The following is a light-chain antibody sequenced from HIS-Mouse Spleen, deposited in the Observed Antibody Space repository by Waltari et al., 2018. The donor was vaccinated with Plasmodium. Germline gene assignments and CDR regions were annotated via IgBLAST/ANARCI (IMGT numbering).Light chain of an antibody. J-gene: IGKJ1*01. V-gene: IGKV3-15*01. CDR1: QSVSRN. CDR2: GAS. Sequence: EIVMTQSPATLSVSPGERATLSCRASQSVSRNLAWYQQKPGQAPRRLIYGASTRATGIPARFSGSGSGTEFTLTISSMQSEDFAVYYCQQYNNWPPEVTFGQGTKVEIK. CDR3: QQYNNWPPEVT.